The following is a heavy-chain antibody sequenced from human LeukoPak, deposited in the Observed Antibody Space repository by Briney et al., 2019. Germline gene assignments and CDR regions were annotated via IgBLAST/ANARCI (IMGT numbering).Heavy chain of an antibody. Sequence: ASVKVSCKASGYTFTSYAMNWVRQAPGQGLEWMGWINTNTGKPTYAQGFTGRFVFSLDTSVSTAYLQISSLKAEDTAVYYCARDGPQSIAAAGMGVGYYYYYMDVWGKGTTVTVSS. CDR2: INTNTGKP. D-gene: IGHD6-13*01. V-gene: IGHV7-4-1*02. CDR1: GYTFTSYA. CDR3: ARDGPQSIAAAGMGVGYYYYYMDV. J-gene: IGHJ6*03.